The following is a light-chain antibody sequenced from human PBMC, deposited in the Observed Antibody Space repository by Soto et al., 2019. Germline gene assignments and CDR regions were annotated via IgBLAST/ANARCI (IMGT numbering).Light chain of an antibody. J-gene: IGKJ5*01. CDR2: DAS. CDR1: QSVSRY. V-gene: IGKV3-11*01. CDR3: QQRVIWPPIT. Sequence: EIVLTQSPATLSLSPGERATLSCRASQSVSRYLAWYQQKAGQAPRLLIYDASNRATGIPARFSGSGSGTDFTLTISSLEPEDVAIYYCQQRVIWPPITFGQGTRLEIK.